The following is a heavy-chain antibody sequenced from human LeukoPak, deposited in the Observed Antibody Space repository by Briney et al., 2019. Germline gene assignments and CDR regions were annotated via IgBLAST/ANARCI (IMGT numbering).Heavy chain of an antibody. V-gene: IGHV1-2*02. Sequence: GASVKVSCKASGYTFTGYYMHWVRQAPGQGLEWMGWINPNSGGTNYAQKFQGRVTMTRDTSISTAYMELSRLRSDDTAVYYCAKVGSSSTWARDAFDIWGQGTMVTVSS. D-gene: IGHD6-6*01. CDR2: INPNSGGT. CDR1: GYTFTGYY. CDR3: AKVGSSSTWARDAFDI. J-gene: IGHJ3*02.